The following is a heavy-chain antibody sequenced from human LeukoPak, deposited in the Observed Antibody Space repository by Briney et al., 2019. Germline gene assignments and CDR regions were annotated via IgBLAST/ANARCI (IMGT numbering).Heavy chain of an antibody. Sequence: NPSETLSLTCTVSGGSISSYYWSWIRQPAGKGLEWIGRIYTSGSTNYNPSLKSRVTISVDTSKNQFSLKLSSVTAADTAVYYCARGGGLGSGSYSFDYWGQGTLVTVSS. CDR3: ARGGGLGSGSYSFDY. D-gene: IGHD3-10*01. V-gene: IGHV4-4*07. J-gene: IGHJ4*02. CDR2: IYTSGST. CDR1: GGSISSYY.